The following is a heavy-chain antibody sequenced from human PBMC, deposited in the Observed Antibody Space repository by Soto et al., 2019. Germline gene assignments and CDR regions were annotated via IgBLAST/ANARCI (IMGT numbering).Heavy chain of an antibody. CDR3: ARTKYSINYFDY. J-gene: IGHJ4*02. CDR2: INIDGSST. V-gene: IGHV3-74*01. D-gene: IGHD6-6*01. Sequence: GGSLRLSCAASGFTFSSYLMHGVRQAPGKGLVWVSRINIDGSSTSYADSVKGRFTISRDNAKNTLYLQMNSLRAEDTAVYYCARTKYSINYFDYWGQGTLVTVS. CDR1: GFTFSSYL.